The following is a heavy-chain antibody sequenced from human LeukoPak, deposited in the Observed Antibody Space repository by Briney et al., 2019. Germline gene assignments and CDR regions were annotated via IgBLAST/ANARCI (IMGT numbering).Heavy chain of an antibody. J-gene: IGHJ5*02. D-gene: IGHD2-2*01. CDR2: ISTYNGNT. Sequence: ASVKVSCKASGYTFTSHGISWVRQAPGQGLEWMGWISTYNGNTNYAQKFQGRVTMTRDMSTSTVYMELSSLRSEDTAVYYCARALGGDCSSTSCYFDWFDPWGQGTLVTVSS. CDR1: GYTFTSHG. CDR3: ARALGGDCSSTSCYFDWFDP. V-gene: IGHV1-18*01.